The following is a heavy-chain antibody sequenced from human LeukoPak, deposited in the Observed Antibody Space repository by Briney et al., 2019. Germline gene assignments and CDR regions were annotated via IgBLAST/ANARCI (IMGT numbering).Heavy chain of an antibody. CDR3: ARARGDYYDSSGYYSAFDY. CDR2: INHSGSA. V-gene: IGHV4-34*01. D-gene: IGHD3-22*01. CDR1: GGPFSGYY. J-gene: IGHJ4*02. Sequence: SETLSLTCAVYGGPFSGYYWSWICQPPGKGLEWIGEINHSGSANYNPSLKSRVTISVDMSKNQFSLKLSSVTAADTAVYYCARARGDYYDSSGYYSAFDYWGQGNLVTVSS.